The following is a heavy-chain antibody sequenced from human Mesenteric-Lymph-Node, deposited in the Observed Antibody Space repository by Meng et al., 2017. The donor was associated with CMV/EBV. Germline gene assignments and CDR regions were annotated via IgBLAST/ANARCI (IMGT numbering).Heavy chain of an antibody. V-gene: IGHV3-7*01. D-gene: IGHD3-3*01. CDR2: IKYDGSEK. J-gene: IGHJ4*02. CDR3: TREERDYDFWSGYYNFDY. CDR1: GFTFSNSW. Sequence: GGSLRLSCGASGFTFSNSWMSWVRQAPGKGLEWVANIKYDGSEKYYVDSVKGRFTISRDNTKNLVFLQMNSLRVEDTAVYYCTREERDYDFWSGYYNFDYWGQGTLVTVSS.